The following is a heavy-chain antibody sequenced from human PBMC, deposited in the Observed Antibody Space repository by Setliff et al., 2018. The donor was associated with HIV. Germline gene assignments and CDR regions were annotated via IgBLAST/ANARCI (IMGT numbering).Heavy chain of an antibody. CDR1: GGSFNDYY. J-gene: IGHJ4*01. CDR2: IDHSGST. V-gene: IGHV4-34*01. D-gene: IGHD3-9*01. Sequence: SETLSLTCAVYGGSFNDYYWTWIRQPPGKGLEWIGEIDHSGSTSYNPSLKSRVTISLDTSKNQISLELSSVTAADTAVYYCARLRYSVFDYWGHGTLVTVSS. CDR3: ARLRYSVFDY.